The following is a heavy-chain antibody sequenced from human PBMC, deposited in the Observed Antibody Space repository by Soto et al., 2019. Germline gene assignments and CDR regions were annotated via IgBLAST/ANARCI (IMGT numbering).Heavy chain of an antibody. Sequence: GESQKISCKGSGYSFTNYWIGWVRQMPGNGLEWMGVIYPGDSNTRYSPSFHGQVTISADKSISTAYLQWSSLKASDTARYYCARQGYCSSTACYTVDYWGQGTLVTVSS. J-gene: IGHJ4*02. V-gene: IGHV5-51*01. CDR1: GYSFTNYW. CDR3: ARQGYCSSTACYTVDY. CDR2: IYPGDSNT. D-gene: IGHD2-2*02.